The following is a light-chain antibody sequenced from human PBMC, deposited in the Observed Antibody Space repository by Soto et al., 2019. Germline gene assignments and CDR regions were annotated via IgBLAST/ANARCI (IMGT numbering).Light chain of an antibody. CDR2: GAS. CDR1: QSVSSSY. Sequence: EIVLTQSRGTLSLSRGERATLSCRASQSVSSSYFAWYQQKPGQAPRLLIYGASSRATGIPDRFSGSGSVTDFTLTISRLEPEDFAVYYCQQYGSSPRTFGQGTKVDIK. J-gene: IGKJ1*01. V-gene: IGKV3-20*01. CDR3: QQYGSSPRT.